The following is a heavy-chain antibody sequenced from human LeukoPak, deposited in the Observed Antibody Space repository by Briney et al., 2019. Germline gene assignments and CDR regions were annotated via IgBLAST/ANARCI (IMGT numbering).Heavy chain of an antibody. CDR1: GFTFSSHA. CDR2: ISGSGGST. D-gene: IGHD4-17*01. J-gene: IGHJ4*02. Sequence: PGGSLTLSCAASGFTFSSHAMSWGRQGPGKGLEWVSVISGSGGSTYYADSVKGRFTISRDNSKNTLYLQMNSLRAEDTAVCYCAKYGDFDYWGQGTLVTVSS. V-gene: IGHV3-23*01. CDR3: AKYGDFDY.